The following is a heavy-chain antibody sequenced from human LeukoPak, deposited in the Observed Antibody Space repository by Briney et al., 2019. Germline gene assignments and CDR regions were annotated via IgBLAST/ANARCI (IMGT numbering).Heavy chain of an antibody. CDR3: ARDPPPYYYDSSGYYEDY. V-gene: IGHV1-69*13. CDR1: GGTFSSYA. CDR2: IIPIFGTA. Sequence: SVKASCKASGGTFSSYAISWVRQAPGQGLEWMGGIIPIFGTANYAQKFQGRVTITADESTSTAYMELSSLRSEDTAVYYCARDPPPYYYDSSGYYEDYWGQGTLVTVSS. J-gene: IGHJ4*02. D-gene: IGHD3-22*01.